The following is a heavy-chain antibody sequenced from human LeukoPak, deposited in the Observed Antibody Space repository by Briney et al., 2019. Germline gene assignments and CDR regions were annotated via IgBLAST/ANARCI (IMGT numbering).Heavy chain of an antibody. CDR3: ARDCGGDCYYAFDI. V-gene: IGHV3-53*01. CDR1: GFTVSSNY. CDR2: IYSGGST. J-gene: IGHJ3*02. Sequence: GGSLRLSCAASGFTVSSNYMSWVRQAPGKGLEWVSVIYSGGSTYYADSVKGRFTISRDNSKNTLYLQMNSPRAEDTAVYYCARDCGGDCYYAFDIWGQGTMVTVSS. D-gene: IGHD2-21*01.